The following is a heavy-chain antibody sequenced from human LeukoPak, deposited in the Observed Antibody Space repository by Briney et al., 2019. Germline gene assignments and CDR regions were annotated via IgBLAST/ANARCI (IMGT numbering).Heavy chain of an antibody. CDR3: ARKRPNYFDY. J-gene: IGHJ4*02. V-gene: IGHV3-30*03. CDR2: ISYDGSNK. CDR1: GFTFSSYG. Sequence: GGSLRLSCAASGFTFSSYGMHWVRQAPGKGLEWVAVISYDGSNKYYADSVKGRFTISRDNAENSLYLQMNSLSAEDTALYYCARKRPNYFDYWGQGTLVTVSS.